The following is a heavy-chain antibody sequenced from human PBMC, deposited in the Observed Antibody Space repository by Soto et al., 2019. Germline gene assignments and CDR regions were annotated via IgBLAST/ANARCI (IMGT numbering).Heavy chain of an antibody. V-gene: IGHV3-48*01. D-gene: IGHD3-3*01. Sequence: EVQVVESGGGLVQPGGSLRLSCAASGFTFSRFDMNWVHQAPGKGLEWLSFIKASSTTIQYADSVKGRFTISRDDAKNSLFLQMNNLRVEDTAVYYCARDWRDYGMDVWGQGTTVTVS. CDR3: ARDWRDYGMDV. CDR1: GFTFSRFD. CDR2: IKASSTTI. J-gene: IGHJ6*02.